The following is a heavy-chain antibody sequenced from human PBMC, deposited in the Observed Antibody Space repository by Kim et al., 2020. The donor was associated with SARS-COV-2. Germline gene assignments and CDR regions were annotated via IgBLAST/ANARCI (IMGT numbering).Heavy chain of an antibody. Sequence: NTKFSPKFKGRVTITRDTSASTADMELTSLRSEDTAIYYCARGSGWAFDYWGQGTLVTVAS. J-gene: IGHJ4*02. D-gene: IGHD6-19*01. CDR2: NT. V-gene: IGHV1-3*01. CDR3: ARGSGWAFDY.